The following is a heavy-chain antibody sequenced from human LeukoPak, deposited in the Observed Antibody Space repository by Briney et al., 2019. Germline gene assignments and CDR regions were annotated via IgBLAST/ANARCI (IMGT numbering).Heavy chain of an antibody. J-gene: IGHJ4*02. D-gene: IGHD3-22*01. CDR1: GGSLSSYY. Sequence: SETLSLTCTVSGGSLSSYYRSWIRQPPGKGLEWIGYIYYSGSTNYNRSLKSRVTISVDTSKKQFSLKLSSVTAADTPVYYCASNAYYYDSSGYSTRTRFDYWGQGTLVTVSS. CDR2: IYYSGST. V-gene: IGHV4-59*01. CDR3: ASNAYYYDSSGYSTRTRFDY.